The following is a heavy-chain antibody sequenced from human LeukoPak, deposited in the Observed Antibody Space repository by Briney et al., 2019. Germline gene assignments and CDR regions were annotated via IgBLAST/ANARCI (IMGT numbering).Heavy chain of an antibody. Sequence: ASVKVSCKAFGYSFTGYHLHWVRQAPRQGLGWMGWVNPKTGGTNYARKFQGRVTMTRDTSINTVNMELSRLTSDDTAVYYCAREFSSKLEWLAYVTGDDAFDVWGQGTMITVS. D-gene: IGHD3-3*01. V-gene: IGHV1-2*02. CDR1: GYSFTGYH. CDR3: AREFSSKLEWLAYVTGDDAFDV. J-gene: IGHJ3*01. CDR2: VNPKTGGT.